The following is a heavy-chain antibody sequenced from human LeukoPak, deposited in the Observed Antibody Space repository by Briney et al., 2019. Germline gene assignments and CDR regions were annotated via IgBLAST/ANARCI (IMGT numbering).Heavy chain of an antibody. CDR1: GFTFSSYG. CDR2: FSGSGGST. J-gene: IGHJ4*02. D-gene: IGHD5-18*01. Sequence: PGGSLRLSCGASGFTFSSYGMSWVRQAPGKGLEWVSAFSGSGGSTYYADSVKGRFTISRDNPKHTLYLQMNSLRAEDTPVYTCERRGFSRYGYYGYWGQGTLVTVSS. V-gene: IGHV3-23*01. CDR3: ERRGFSRYGYYGY.